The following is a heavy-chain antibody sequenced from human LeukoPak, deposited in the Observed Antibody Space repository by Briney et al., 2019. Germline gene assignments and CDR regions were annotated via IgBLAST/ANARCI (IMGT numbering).Heavy chain of an antibody. Sequence: GASVKVSCKASGYTFTSYDTNWVRQATGQGLEWMGWMNPNSGNTGYAQKFQGRVTITRNTSISTAYMELSSLRSEDTAVYYCARDLRLGYSGYDSIDYWGQGTLVTVSS. D-gene: IGHD5-12*01. CDR3: ARDLRLGYSGYDSIDY. J-gene: IGHJ4*02. CDR1: GYTFTSYD. V-gene: IGHV1-8*03. CDR2: MNPNSGNT.